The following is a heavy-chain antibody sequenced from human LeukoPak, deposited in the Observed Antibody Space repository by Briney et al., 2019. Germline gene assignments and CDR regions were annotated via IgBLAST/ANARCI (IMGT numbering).Heavy chain of an antibody. D-gene: IGHD2-15*01. V-gene: IGHV3-74*01. CDR1: GFTFSNYW. J-gene: IGHJ4*02. CDR3: VRVWDEDNRRARALGY. Sequence: GGSLRLSCSASGFTFSNYWIYWVRQAPGKGLVWVSRINTDGSSTSYADSVKGRFTISRDNAKNTVYLQMNSLRAEDTAVYYCVRVWDEDNRRARALGYWGQGTLVTVSS. CDR2: INTDGSST.